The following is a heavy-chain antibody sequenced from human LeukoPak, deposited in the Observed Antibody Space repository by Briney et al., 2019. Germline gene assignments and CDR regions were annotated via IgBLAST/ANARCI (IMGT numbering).Heavy chain of an antibody. V-gene: IGHV4-59*12. CDR1: GGSISSYY. CDR2: IYYSGST. Sequence: SETLSLTCTVSGGSISSYYWSWIRQPPGKGLEWIGSIYYSGSTYYNPSLKSRVTISVDTSKNQFSLKLSSVTAADTAVYYCASISLVVVTLRDYWGQGTLVTVSS. J-gene: IGHJ4*02. CDR3: ASISLVVVTLRDY. D-gene: IGHD3-22*01.